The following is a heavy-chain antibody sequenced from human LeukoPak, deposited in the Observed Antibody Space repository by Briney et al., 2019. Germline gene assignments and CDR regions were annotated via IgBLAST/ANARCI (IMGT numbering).Heavy chain of an antibody. J-gene: IGHJ3*02. CDR2: IRSKAYGGTT. Sequence: PGGSLRLSCTASGFTFGDYAMSWFRQAPGKGLEWVGFIRSKAYGGTTEYAASVKGRFTISRDDSKSIAYLQMNSLKTEDTAVYYCTRDMRNWNAVAAFDIWGQGTMVTVSS. CDR1: GFTFGDYA. CDR3: TRDMRNWNAVAAFDI. V-gene: IGHV3-49*03. D-gene: IGHD1-1*01.